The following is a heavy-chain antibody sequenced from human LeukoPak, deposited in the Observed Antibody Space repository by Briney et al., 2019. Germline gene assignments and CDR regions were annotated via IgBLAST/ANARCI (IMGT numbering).Heavy chain of an antibody. CDR2: INHRGAT. D-gene: IGHD2-21*02. Sequence: SETLSLTCPVYGASFSGYSWNWILQSPGKGLEWIGEINHRGATNYNPSLKSRVTILLDTPKNQFSLRLSSVTAADTAVYYCARLRSRIAAVTDLPVSTFVPRPNWFDPWGQGTLVTVSS. CDR3: ARLRSRIAAVTDLPVSTFVPRPNWFDP. CDR1: GASFSGYS. V-gene: IGHV4-34*01. J-gene: IGHJ5*02.